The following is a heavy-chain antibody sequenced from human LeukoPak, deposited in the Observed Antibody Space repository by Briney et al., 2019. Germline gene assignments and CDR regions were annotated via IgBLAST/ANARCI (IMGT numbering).Heavy chain of an antibody. CDR1: GYTFTSYA. V-gene: IGHV7-4-1*02. Sequence: ASVKVSCKASGYTFTSYAMNWVRQAPGQGLEWMGWINTNTGNPTYAQGFTGRFVFSLDTSVSTAYLQISSLKAEDTAVYYCARDRKPIVVVPAAKYSWFDPWGQGTLVTVSS. CDR2: INTNTGNP. D-gene: IGHD2-2*01. CDR3: ARDRKPIVVVPAAKYSWFDP. J-gene: IGHJ5*02.